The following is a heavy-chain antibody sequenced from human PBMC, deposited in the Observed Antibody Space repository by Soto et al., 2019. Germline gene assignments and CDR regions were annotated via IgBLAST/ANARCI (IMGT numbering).Heavy chain of an antibody. CDR1: GFTFGDYA. CDR3: SRELLWFGESLDDY. CDR2: IRSKAYGGTT. Sequence: PGGSLRLSCTASGFTFGDYAMSWFRQAPGKGLEWVGFIRSKAYGGTTEYAASVKGRFTISRDDSKSIAYLQMNSLKTEDTAVYYCSRELLWFGESLDDYWGQGTLVTVSS. J-gene: IGHJ4*02. D-gene: IGHD3-10*01. V-gene: IGHV3-49*03.